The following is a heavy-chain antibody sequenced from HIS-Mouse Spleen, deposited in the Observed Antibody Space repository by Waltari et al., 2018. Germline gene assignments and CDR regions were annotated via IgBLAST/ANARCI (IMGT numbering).Heavy chain of an antibody. CDR2: INYSGST. CDR3: AREIPYSSSWYDWYFDL. D-gene: IGHD6-13*01. CDR1: GGSISSSSYY. V-gene: IGHV4-39*07. J-gene: IGHJ2*01. Sequence: QLQLQESGPGLVKPSETLSLTCTVSGGSISSSSYYWGWIRQPPGKGLEWIGSINYSGSTYYNPLKRRVTISVDTSKNQFSLKLSSVTAADTAVYYCAREIPYSSSWYDWYFDLWGRGTLVTVSS.